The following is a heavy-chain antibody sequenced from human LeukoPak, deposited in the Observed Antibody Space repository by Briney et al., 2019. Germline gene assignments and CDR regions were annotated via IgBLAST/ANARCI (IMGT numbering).Heavy chain of an antibody. CDR2: IYSGGST. CDR3: ARAIMSSSWYGDYFDY. D-gene: IGHD6-13*01. Sequence: GGSLRLSCAASGFTFSSNYMSWVRQAPGKGLEWVSVIYSGGSTYYADSVKGRFTISRDNSKNTLYLQMNSLRAEDTAVYYCARAIMSSSWYGDYFDYWGQGTLVTVSS. J-gene: IGHJ4*02. CDR1: GFTFSSNY. V-gene: IGHV3-53*01.